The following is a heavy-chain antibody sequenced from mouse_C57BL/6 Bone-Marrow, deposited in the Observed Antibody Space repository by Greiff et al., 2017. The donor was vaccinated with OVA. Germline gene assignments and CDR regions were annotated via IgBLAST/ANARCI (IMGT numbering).Heavy chain of an antibody. J-gene: IGHJ4*01. Sequence: QVTLKESGPGILQPSQTLSLTCSFSGFSLSTFGMGVGWIRQPSGKGLEWLAHIWWDDDKYYNPALKSRLTISKDTSKNQVFLKIANVDTADTATYYCARRRYGNSYYYAMDYWGQGTSVTVSS. CDR1: GFSLSTFGMG. D-gene: IGHD2-1*01. CDR3: ARRRYGNSYYYAMDY. CDR2: IWWDDDK. V-gene: IGHV8-8*01.